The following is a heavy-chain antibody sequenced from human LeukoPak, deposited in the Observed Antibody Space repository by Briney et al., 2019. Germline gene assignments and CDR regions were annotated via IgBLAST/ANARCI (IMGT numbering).Heavy chain of an antibody. CDR1: GFTFTSFG. V-gene: IGHV1-18*01. CDR2: ISAYNGNT. J-gene: IGHJ4*02. D-gene: IGHD1-26*01. CDR3: ARDSGLFRGATHDY. Sequence: ASVKVSCKASGFTFTSFGFSWVRQAPGQGLEWMGWISAYNGNTNYAQKLQGRVTMTTDTSTSTAYMELRSLRSDDTAVYYCARDSGLFRGATHDYWGQGTLVTVSS.